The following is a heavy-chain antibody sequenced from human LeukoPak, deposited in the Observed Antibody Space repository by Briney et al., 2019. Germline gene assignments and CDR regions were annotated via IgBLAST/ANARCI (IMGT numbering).Heavy chain of an antibody. V-gene: IGHV5-51*01. Sequence: GESLKISCQGSGYIFTSYWIGWVRQMPGRGLEWMGIIYPGDSDTRYSPSFQGQVTLSADKSINTAYLQWSSLKASDTAMYYCARGASSNWSFDYWGQGTLVTVSS. CDR1: GYIFTSYW. CDR3: ARGASSNWSFDY. J-gene: IGHJ4*02. CDR2: IYPGDSDT. D-gene: IGHD6-13*01.